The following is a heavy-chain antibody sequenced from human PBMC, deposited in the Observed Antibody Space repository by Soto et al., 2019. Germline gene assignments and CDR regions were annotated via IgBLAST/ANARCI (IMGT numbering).Heavy chain of an antibody. CDR3: AKQVYGGNPSPFGS. J-gene: IGHJ4*02. V-gene: IGHV3-23*01. Sequence: EVQLLESGGAWVQPGGSLRLSCRGSGFTFSDFAMNWVRQAPNQVLEWVSTMTGSGDTTYYAEYVKGRFSISRDNSKNTLFMHMAALRADDTAIYFCAKQVYGGNPSPFGSWGQGTLVTVSS. CDR2: MTGSGDTT. D-gene: IGHD4-17*01. CDR1: GFTFSDFA.